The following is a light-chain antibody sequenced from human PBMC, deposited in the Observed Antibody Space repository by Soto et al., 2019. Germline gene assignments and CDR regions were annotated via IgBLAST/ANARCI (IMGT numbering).Light chain of an antibody. CDR2: EVN. CDR3: SSFTTATTWV. Sequence: QSALTQPPSVSGSPGQSVTISCTGSTNAFGRYNRVSWYQQSPGTAPKLIIYEVNNRPSGVPDRFSGSKSGNTASLTISGLQTEDEAHYYCSSFTTATTWVFGGGTQLTVL. CDR1: TNAFGRYNR. J-gene: IGLJ3*02. V-gene: IGLV2-18*02.